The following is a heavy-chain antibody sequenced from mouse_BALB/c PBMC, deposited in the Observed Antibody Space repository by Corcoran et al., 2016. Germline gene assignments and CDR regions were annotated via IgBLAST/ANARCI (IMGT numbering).Heavy chain of an antibody. V-gene: IGHV9-1*02. J-gene: IGHJ4*01. CDR1: GYTFTNYG. CDR3: ARGSFILRDYYAMDY. D-gene: IGHD1-1*01. CDR2: KNTYTGEP. Sequence: QIQLVQSGPELKKPGETVKISCKASGYTFTNYGMNWVKQAPGKGLKWMGWKNTYTGEPTYADDFKGRFAFSLETSASTAYLQINNLKNEDMATYFCARGSFILRDYYAMDYWGQGTSVTVSS.